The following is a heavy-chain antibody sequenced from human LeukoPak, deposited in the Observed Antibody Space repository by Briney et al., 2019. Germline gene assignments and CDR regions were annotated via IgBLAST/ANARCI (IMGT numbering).Heavy chain of an antibody. D-gene: IGHD5-24*01. J-gene: IGHJ4*02. V-gene: IGHV1-69*13. CDR3: ARGFGSRDGYNYFYFDY. Sequence: SVKGSCKASGGTFSSYAISWVRQAPGQGLEWMGGIIPIFGTANYAQKFQGRVTITADESTSTAYMELSSLRSEDTAVYYCARGFGSRDGYNYFYFDYWGQGTLVTVSS. CDR2: IIPIFGTA. CDR1: GGTFSSYA.